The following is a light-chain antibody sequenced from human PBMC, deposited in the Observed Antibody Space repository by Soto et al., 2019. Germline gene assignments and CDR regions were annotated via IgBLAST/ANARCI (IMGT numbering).Light chain of an antibody. V-gene: IGLV2-14*01. CDR3: ISFTTTNTWV. CDR1: SSDIGGYNH. Sequence: QSALTQPASMSGSPGQSITISCTGTSSDIGGYNHVSWFQQHPGKAPKLIIYEVNNRASGVSNRFSGSKSGNTASLTISAVQAEDEADYYCISFTTTNTWVFGGGTQLTVL. J-gene: IGLJ7*01. CDR2: EVN.